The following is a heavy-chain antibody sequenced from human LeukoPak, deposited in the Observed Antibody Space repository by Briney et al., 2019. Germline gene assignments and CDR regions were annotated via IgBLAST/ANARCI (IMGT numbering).Heavy chain of an antibody. CDR2: IYYSGST. CDR3: ARDGDSGSAY. CDR1: GGSFSSGSYY. D-gene: IGHD1-26*01. V-gene: IGHV4-61*01. Sequence: SETLSLTCTVSGGSFSSGSYYWSWIRQPPGKGLEWIGYIYYSGSTNYNPSLKSRVTISVDTSKNQFSLKLSSVTAADTAVYYCARDGDSGSAYWGQGTLVTVSS. J-gene: IGHJ4*02.